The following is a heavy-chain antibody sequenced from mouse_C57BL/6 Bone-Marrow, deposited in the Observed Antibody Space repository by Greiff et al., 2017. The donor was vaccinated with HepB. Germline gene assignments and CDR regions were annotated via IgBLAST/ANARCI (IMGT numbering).Heavy chain of an antibody. CDR3: GVAFAY. J-gene: IGHJ3*01. CDR1: GFSLTSYG. Sequence: QVQLKESGPGLVQPSQSLSITCTVSGFSLTSYGVHWVRQSPGKGLEWLGVIWSGGSTDYNAAFIFRLSISKDNSKSQVFFKMNSLQADDTAIYYCGVAFAYWGQGTLVTVSA. CDR2: IWSGGST. V-gene: IGHV2-2*01.